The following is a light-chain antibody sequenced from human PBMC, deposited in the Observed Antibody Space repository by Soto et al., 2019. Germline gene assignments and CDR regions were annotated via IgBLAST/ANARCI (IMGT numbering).Light chain of an antibody. CDR2: GNR. CDR1: SSNIGAGYD. V-gene: IGLV1-40*01. J-gene: IGLJ2*01. CDR3: HSYDISLSGVV. Sequence: QSVLTQPPSVSGAPGQRVTISCTGSSSNIGAGYDVHWYQHLPGTAPKVLIYGNRHRPSGVPDRFSGSKSGTSASLAIAGLQADDEADYYCHSYDISLSGVVFGGGTKLTVL.